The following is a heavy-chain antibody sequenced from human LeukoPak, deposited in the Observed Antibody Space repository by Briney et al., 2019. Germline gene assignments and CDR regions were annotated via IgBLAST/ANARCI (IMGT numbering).Heavy chain of an antibody. V-gene: IGHV3-15*01. CDR1: GFTFSNAW. D-gene: IGHD6-19*01. CDR2: IKSKTDIGIR. J-gene: IGHJ4*02. Sequence: GGSVRLSCAASGFTFSNAWMSWVRQTPGKGLEWVGGIKSKTDIGIRDYAAPVKGRFTISRDDSKNTLYLQMNSLKTEDTAVYYCTTGLVWLAASGYWGQGTLVT. CDR3: TTGLVWLAASGY.